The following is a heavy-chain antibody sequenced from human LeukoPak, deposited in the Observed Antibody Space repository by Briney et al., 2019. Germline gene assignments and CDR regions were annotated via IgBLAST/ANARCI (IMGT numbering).Heavy chain of an antibody. CDR2: IYPGDSDT. D-gene: IGHD6-13*01. CDR3: ARNADTAMAYSSSWNDY. J-gene: IGHJ4*02. Sequence: KISLQGSGYIFTSYWIGRVRELPAKSLESIVNIYPGDSDTRYSPSFQGPVTISADKSISTAYLQWSSLKASDTAMYYCARNADTAMAYSSSWNDYWGQGSLVTVSS. CDR1: GYIFTSYW. V-gene: IGHV5-51*01.